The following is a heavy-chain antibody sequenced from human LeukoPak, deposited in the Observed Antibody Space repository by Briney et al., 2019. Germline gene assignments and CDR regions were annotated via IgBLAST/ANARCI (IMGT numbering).Heavy chain of an antibody. CDR3: AKGTVAAARYFQH. J-gene: IGHJ1*01. CDR1: GFTFSSYG. V-gene: IGHV3-30*18. Sequence: PGESLRLSCAASGFTFSSYGMHWVRQAPGKGLEWVAVISYDGSNKYYADSVKGRFTISRDNSKNTLYLQMNSLRAEDTAVYYCAKGTVAAARYFQHWGQGTLVTVSS. CDR2: ISYDGSNK. D-gene: IGHD6-13*01.